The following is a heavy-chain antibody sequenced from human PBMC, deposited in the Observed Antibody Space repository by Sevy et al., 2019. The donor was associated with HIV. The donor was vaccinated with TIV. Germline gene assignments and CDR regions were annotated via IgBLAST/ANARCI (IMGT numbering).Heavy chain of an antibody. J-gene: IGHJ5*02. CDR2: RNYTGSA. CDR1: GGSISSYY. CDR3: ARYYYDNSGPGSWFDP. D-gene: IGHD3-22*01. V-gene: IGHV4-59*01. Sequence: SETLSLTCTVSGGSISSYYWTWIRQPPGKGLEWIGYRNYTGSANYNASLKSRVTISVDTAKNQFSLKLSSVTAADTAVYYCARYYYDNSGPGSWFDPWGQGTLVTISS.